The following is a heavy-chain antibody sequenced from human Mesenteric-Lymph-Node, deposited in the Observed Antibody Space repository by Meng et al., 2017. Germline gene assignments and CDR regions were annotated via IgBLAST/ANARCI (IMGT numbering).Heavy chain of an antibody. D-gene: IGHD2-21*01. V-gene: IGHV3-23*01. CDR2: ISGSGGT. CDR1: GFTFSSYA. CDR3: AKELAHSRPFDY. Sequence: GESLKISCAASGFTFSSYAMSWVRQPPGKGLEWVSAISGSGGTYYTDSAKGRFVISRDNSKNMLYLQMNSLRADDTAVYYCAKELAHSRPFDYWGRGTLVTVSS. J-gene: IGHJ4*02.